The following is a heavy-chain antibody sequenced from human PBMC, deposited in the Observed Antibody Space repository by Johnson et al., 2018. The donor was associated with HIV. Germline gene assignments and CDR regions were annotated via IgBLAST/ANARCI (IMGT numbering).Heavy chain of an antibody. CDR2: INWNGAIT. D-gene: IGHD1-26*01. CDR3: AREVSVGATGAWVIAFDI. V-gene: IGHV3-20*04. CDR1: GFTFDEYA. Sequence: VQLVESGGGVVRPGGSLRLSCAASGFTFDEYAMTWVRQVPGKGLEWVSGINWNGAITGYADSVKGRFTISRDNAKNSLYLQMNSLRAEDTALYFCAREVSVGATGAWVIAFDIWGQGTMVTVSS. J-gene: IGHJ3*02.